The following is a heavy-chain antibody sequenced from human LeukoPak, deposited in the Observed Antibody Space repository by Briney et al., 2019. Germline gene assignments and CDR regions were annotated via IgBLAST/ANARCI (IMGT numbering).Heavy chain of an antibody. V-gene: IGHV4-34*01. J-gene: IGHJ6*02. CDR3: ARRTSSYYYYGMDV. Sequence: SETLSLTCAVYGGSFSGYYWSWIRQPPGKGLEWIGEINHSGSTNHNPSLKSRVTISVDTSKNQFSLKLSSVTAADTAVYYCARRTSSYYYYGMDVWGQGTTVTVSS. CDR2: INHSGST. CDR1: GGSFSGYY. D-gene: IGHD6-6*01.